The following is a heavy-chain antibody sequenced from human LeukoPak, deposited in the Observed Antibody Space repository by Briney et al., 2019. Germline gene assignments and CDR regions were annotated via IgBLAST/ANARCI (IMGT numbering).Heavy chain of an antibody. D-gene: IGHD4-17*01. J-gene: IGHJ4*02. V-gene: IGHV3-53*01. CDR3: AREAVTRNYFDY. Sequence: GGSLRLSCAASGFTVSSNYMNWVRQAPGRGLEWVSVIYSGGSTYYADSVKGRFTISRDNSKNTLYLQMNSLRAENTAVYYCAREAVTRNYFDYWGQGTLVTVSS. CDR2: IYSGGST. CDR1: GFTVSSNY.